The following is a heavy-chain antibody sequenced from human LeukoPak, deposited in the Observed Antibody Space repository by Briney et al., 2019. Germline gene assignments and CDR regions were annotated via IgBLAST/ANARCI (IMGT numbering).Heavy chain of an antibody. J-gene: IGHJ4*02. Sequence: GSVKVSCKASGYTFTGYYVHWMRQAPGQGLEWMGWINPYSGDTVNEQKFEGRVTMTRDTSIATAYMEMTRLTPDDTAVYYCARVSYYEWGPFDYWGKGTLVTLSS. D-gene: IGHD1-26*01. CDR2: INPYSGDT. CDR1: GYTFTGYY. CDR3: ARVSYYEWGPFDY. V-gene: IGHV1-2*02.